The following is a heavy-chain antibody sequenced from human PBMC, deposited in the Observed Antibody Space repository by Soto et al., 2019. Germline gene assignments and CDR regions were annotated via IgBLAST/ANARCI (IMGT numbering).Heavy chain of an antibody. Sequence: SQTLSLTCAISGDSVSSNSAAWNWIRQSPSRGLEWLGRTYYRSKWYNDYAVSVKSRITINPDTSKNQFSLQLNSVTPEDTAVYYCARGGYYYDSSGYYEYYYYYGMDVWGQGTTVTVSS. D-gene: IGHD3-22*01. J-gene: IGHJ6*02. CDR1: GDSVSSNSAA. CDR3: ARGGYYYDSSGYYEYYYYYGMDV. V-gene: IGHV6-1*01. CDR2: TYYRSKWYN.